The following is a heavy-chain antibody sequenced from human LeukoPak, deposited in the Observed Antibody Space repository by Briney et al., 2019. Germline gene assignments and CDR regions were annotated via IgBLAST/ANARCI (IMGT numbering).Heavy chain of an antibody. CDR3: ARGGTTFEH. D-gene: IGHD1-1*01. V-gene: IGHV3-21*01. CDR2: ISSSSSYI. Sequence: PGGSLRLSCAASGFTFSRHSINWVRQAPGKGLEWVSSISSSSSYIYYADSVKGRFTISRDNAKNSLYLQMNSLSAEDTAVYYCARGGTTFEHWGQGILVTVSS. CDR1: GFTFSRHS. J-gene: IGHJ4*02.